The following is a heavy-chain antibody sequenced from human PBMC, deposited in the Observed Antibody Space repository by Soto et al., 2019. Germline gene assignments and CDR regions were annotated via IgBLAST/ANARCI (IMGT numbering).Heavy chain of an antibody. Sequence: QVQLVQSGAEVKKPGASVKVSCKASGYTFTSYGISWVREAPGQGLEWMGWISAYNGNTNYARKLQGRVTMTTETSASTAYMELRSLRSDHTAVYCCARDYVGAGYCTNGVCYIGNWGQGTLVTLSS. D-gene: IGHD2-8*01. J-gene: IGHJ4*02. CDR2: ISAYNGNT. V-gene: IGHV1-18*01. CDR1: GYTFTSYG. CDR3: ARDYVGAGYCTNGVCYIGN.